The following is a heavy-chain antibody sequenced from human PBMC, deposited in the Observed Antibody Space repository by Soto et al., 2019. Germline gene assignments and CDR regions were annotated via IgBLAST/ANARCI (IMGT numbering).Heavy chain of an antibody. CDR2: MNPNSGNT. J-gene: IGHJ4*02. CDR3: ARVTVTTSLNDY. Sequence: GASVKVSCXASGYTFTSYDINWVRQATGQGLEWMGWMNPNSGNTGYAQKFQGRVTMTRNTSISTAYMELSSLRSEDTAVYYCARVTVTTSLNDYWGQGTLVTVSS. CDR1: GYTFTSYD. D-gene: IGHD4-17*01. V-gene: IGHV1-8*01.